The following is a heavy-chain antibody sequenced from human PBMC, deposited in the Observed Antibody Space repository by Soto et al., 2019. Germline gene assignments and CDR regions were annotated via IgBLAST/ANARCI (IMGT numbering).Heavy chain of an antibody. CDR2: IYYSGST. Sequence: SETLSLTCTVSGGSISSYYWSWIRQPPGKGLEWIGYIYYSGSTNYNPSLKSRVTISVDTSKNQFSLKLSSVTAADTAVYYCAREGGYSSSSRYYYYGMDVWGQGTTVTVSS. CDR3: AREGGYSSSSRYYYYGMDV. D-gene: IGHD6-6*01. CDR1: GGSISSYY. J-gene: IGHJ6*02. V-gene: IGHV4-59*01.